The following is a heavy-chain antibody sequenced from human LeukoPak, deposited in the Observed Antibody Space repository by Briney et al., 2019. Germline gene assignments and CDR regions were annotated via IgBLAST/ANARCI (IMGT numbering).Heavy chain of an antibody. CDR3: ARGKYNWNDDYYYYYMDV. V-gene: IGHV3-20*04. Sequence: GGSLRLSXAASGFTFDDYGMSWVRQAPGKGLEWVSGINWNGGSTGYADSVKGRFTISRDNAKNSLYLQMNSLRAEDTALYYCARGKYNWNDDYYYYYMDVWGKGTTVTVSS. CDR2: INWNGGST. J-gene: IGHJ6*03. D-gene: IGHD1-1*01. CDR1: GFTFDDYG.